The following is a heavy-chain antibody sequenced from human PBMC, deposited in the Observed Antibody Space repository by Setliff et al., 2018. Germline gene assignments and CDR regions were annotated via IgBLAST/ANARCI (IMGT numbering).Heavy chain of an antibody. CDR3: ARQPMDTIMVTFDY. D-gene: IGHD5-12*01. CDR2: INPNNGDT. J-gene: IGHJ4*02. Sequence: ASVKVSCKASGYTFTGYYFHWVRQAPGQGLEGMGWINPNNGDTKSAQKFQGRLTMTRDTSISTAYMELSSLRSDDTAVYYCARQPMDTIMVTFDYWGQGILVTVSS. CDR1: GYTFTGYY. V-gene: IGHV1-2*02.